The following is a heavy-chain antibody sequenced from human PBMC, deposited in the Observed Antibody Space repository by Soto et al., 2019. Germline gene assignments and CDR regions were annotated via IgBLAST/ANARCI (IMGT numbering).Heavy chain of an antibody. Sequence: EVQLVESGGGLVQPGGSLRLSCAASGFTFSSYDMHWVRQATGKGLEWVSAIGTAGDTYYPGSVKGRFTISRENAKNSLYLQMNSLRAGDSAVYYCARGAYCGGDCYEFDGWYFDLWGRGTLVTVSS. CDR2: IGTAGDT. CDR3: ARGAYCGGDCYEFDGWYFDL. J-gene: IGHJ2*01. CDR1: GFTFSSYD. V-gene: IGHV3-13*01. D-gene: IGHD2-21*02.